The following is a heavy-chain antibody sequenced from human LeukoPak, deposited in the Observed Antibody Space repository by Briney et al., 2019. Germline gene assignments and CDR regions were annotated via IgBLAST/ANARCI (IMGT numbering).Heavy chain of an antibody. Sequence: PGGSVRLSCAPSGFTVSSQYMSWVRQAPGKGLEWVSVIYSGGSTYYADSVKGRFTISRDNSKNTLYLQMNSLRAEDTAVYYCARATPTTVVVGTGLAFDIWGQGTMVTVSS. CDR1: GFTVSSQY. V-gene: IGHV3-53*01. J-gene: IGHJ3*02. CDR3: ARATPTTVVVGTGLAFDI. CDR2: IYSGGST. D-gene: IGHD4-23*01.